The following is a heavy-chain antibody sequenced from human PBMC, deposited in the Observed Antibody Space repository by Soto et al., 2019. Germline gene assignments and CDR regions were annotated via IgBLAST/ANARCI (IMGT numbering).Heavy chain of an antibody. Sequence: ASVKVSCKASGGTFSSYAISWVRQAPGQGLEWMGGIIPIFGTANYAQKFQGRVTITADESTSTAYMELSSLRSEDTAVYYCARGRPHYDSSGYSHAFDIWGQGTMVTVSS. D-gene: IGHD3-22*01. J-gene: IGHJ3*02. V-gene: IGHV1-69*13. CDR2: IIPIFGTA. CDR1: GGTFSSYA. CDR3: ARGRPHYDSSGYSHAFDI.